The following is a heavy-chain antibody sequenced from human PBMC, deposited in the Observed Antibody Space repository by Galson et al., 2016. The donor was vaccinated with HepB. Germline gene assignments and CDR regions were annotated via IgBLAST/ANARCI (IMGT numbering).Heavy chain of an antibody. V-gene: IGHV3-30*03. CDR3: ARDQAVAGSGDAFDI. CDR1: GLIFSYYG. J-gene: IGHJ3*02. D-gene: IGHD6-19*01. CDR2: ISYDGRNN. Sequence: SLRLSCAASGLIFSYYGMHWVRQAPGKGLEWVAVISYDGRNNYYADSVKGRFTISRDNSKKTLYLQMNSLRPDDTALYYCARDQAVAGSGDAFDIWGQGTMVTVSS.